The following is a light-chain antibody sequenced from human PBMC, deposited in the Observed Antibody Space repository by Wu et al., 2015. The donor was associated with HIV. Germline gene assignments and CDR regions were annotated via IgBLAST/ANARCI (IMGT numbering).Light chain of an antibody. V-gene: IGKV3-20*01. CDR2: GAS. CDR3: QQYGSSPYT. J-gene: IGKJ2*01. Sequence: EIVLTQSPGTLSLSPGERATLSCRASQSVSSSYVAWYQQKSGQAPRLFIYGASSRAAGIPDRFRGSGSGTDFTLTISRPEPEDSAVYYCQQYGSSPYTFGPGDPSWRSN. CDR1: QSVSSSY.